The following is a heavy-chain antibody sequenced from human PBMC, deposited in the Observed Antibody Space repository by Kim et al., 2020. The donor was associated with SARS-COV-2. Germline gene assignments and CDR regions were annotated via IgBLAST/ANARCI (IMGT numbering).Heavy chain of an antibody. CDR1: RGTFSSYA. J-gene: IGHJ4*02. CDR2: IIPIFGTA. CDR3: ARDRAPYSSGWYELDY. D-gene: IGHD6-19*01. Sequence: SVKVSCKASRGTFSSYAISWVRQAPGQGLEWMGGIIPIFGTANYAQKFQGRVTITADESTSTAYMELSSLRSEDTAVYYCARDRAPYSSGWYELDYWGQGTLVTVSS. V-gene: IGHV1-69*13.